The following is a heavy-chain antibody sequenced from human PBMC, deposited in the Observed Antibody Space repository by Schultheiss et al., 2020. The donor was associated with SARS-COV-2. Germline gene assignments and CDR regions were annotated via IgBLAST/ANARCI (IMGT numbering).Heavy chain of an antibody. CDR3: ARDPSTKTPYYYYGMDV. Sequence: SETLSLTCTVSGGSISSYYWSWIRQPAGKGLEWIGRIYTSGSTNYNPSLKSRVTISVDTSKNQFSLKLSSVTAADTAVYYCARDPSTKTPYYYYGMDVWGQGTTVTVSS. CDR2: IYTSGST. J-gene: IGHJ6*02. V-gene: IGHV4-4*07. CDR1: GGSISSYY. D-gene: IGHD2-8*01.